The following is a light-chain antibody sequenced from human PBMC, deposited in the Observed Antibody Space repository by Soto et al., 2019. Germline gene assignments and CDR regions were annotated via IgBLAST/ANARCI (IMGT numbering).Light chain of an antibody. CDR3: NSYTSSSNLVV. V-gene: IGLV2-14*03. Sequence: QSALTQPASVSGSPGQSITISCSGTSSDVGGYKYVSWYQHHPGKAPKLMIYDVSNRPSGVSNRFSGSKSGNTASLTISGLQAEDEADYYCNSYTSSSNLVVFGGGTKLTVL. CDR1: SSDVGGYKY. CDR2: DVS. J-gene: IGLJ2*01.